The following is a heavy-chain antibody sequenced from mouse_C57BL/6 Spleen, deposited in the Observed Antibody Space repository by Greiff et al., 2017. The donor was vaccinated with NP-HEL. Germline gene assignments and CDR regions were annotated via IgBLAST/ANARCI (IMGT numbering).Heavy chain of an antibody. CDR3: ARGDYRNAMDY. J-gene: IGHJ4*01. CDR2: IDPSDSET. Sequence: QVQLQQPGAELVRPGSSVKLSCNASFYPFPLSFLPFFPHSPIPFLEWIGNIDPSDSETPYNQKFKDKATLTVDKSSSTAYMQLSSLTSEDSAVYYCARGDYRNAMDYWGQGTSVTVSS. V-gene: IGHV1-52*01. D-gene: IGHD2-13*01. CDR1: FYPFPLSF.